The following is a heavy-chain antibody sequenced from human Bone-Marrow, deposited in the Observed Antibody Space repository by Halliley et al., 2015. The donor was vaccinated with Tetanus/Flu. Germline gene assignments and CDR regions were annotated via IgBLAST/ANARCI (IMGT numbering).Heavy chain of an antibody. D-gene: IGHD4-17*01. CDR1: GGSISSGSHY. J-gene: IGHJ4*02. Sequence: LRLSCGVSGGSISSGSHYWSWIRQPPGTGLEWIGYIYYSGTTYYNPSLKWRVSISIETPKYRFSLKPRAVTAADTAVYYCAVATTVTASGNYFDYWGQGTQVSVSS. V-gene: IGHV4-30-4*02. CDR3: AVATTVTASGNYFDY. CDR2: IYYSGTT.